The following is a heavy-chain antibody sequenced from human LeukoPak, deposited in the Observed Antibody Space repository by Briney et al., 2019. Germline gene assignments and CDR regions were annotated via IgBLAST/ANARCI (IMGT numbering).Heavy chain of an antibody. J-gene: IGHJ6*02. V-gene: IGHV1-2*04. CDR1: GYTFTGYY. Sequence: ASVKVSCKASGYTFTGYYMHWVRQAPGQGLEWMGWINPNSGGTNYAQKFQGWVTMTRDTSISTAYMELSRLRSDDTAVYYCVRDLSDSSRDYYYYYGMDVWGQGTTVTVSS. CDR3: VRDLSDSSRDYYYYYGMDV. D-gene: IGHD6-13*01. CDR2: INPNSGGT.